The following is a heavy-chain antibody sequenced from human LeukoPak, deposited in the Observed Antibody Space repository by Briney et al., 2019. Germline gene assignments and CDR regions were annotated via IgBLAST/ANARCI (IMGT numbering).Heavy chain of an antibody. CDR3: AKDVVVVPAYNWFDP. V-gene: IGHV3-23*01. D-gene: IGHD2-2*01. J-gene: IGHJ5*02. CDR1: GFTFSNYA. CDR2: ISGRGGST. Sequence: GGSLRLSCAASGFTFSNYAMSWVRQAPGKGLEWVSAISGRGGSTYYVDSVKGRFTISRDNSKNTLYLQMNSLRAEDTAVYYCAKDVVVVPAYNWFDPWGQGTLVTVSS.